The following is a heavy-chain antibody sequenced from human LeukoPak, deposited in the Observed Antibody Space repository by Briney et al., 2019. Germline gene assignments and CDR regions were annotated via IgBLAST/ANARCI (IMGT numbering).Heavy chain of an antibody. V-gene: IGHV3-74*01. CDR1: GFTFSSYW. CDR2: INSDGSST. D-gene: IGHD1-26*01. CDR3: ARVRDSGGAIDY. J-gene: IGHJ4*02. Sequence: GGSLRLSCAASGFTFSSYWMHWVRQAPGKGLVWVSRINSDGSSTSYADSVKGRFTISRDNAKNTLYLQMNSLRAEDTAVYYCARVRDSGGAIDYWGQGTLVTVSS.